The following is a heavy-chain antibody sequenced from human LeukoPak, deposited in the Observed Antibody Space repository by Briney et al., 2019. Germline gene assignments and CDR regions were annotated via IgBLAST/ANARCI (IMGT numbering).Heavy chain of an antibody. CDR2: INPSGGTT. V-gene: IGHV1-46*01. D-gene: IGHD2-2*03. J-gene: IGHJ3*02. CDR3: ASLATIGSDPFDI. CDR1: GYSFTTFY. Sequence: ASVKVSCKASGYSFTTFYMHWVRQAPGQGLEWIGIINPSGGTTSQAQKFQGRVTMTRDTSTSTVYMELSSLRSEDTAVYYCASLATIGSDPFDIWAKGQWSPSLQ.